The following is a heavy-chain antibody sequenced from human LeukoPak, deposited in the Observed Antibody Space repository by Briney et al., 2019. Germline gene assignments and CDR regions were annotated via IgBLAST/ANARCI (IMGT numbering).Heavy chain of an antibody. CDR3: ARQTYDYLWGSLDY. Sequence: SETLCLTCAVSGGSISSGGYSWSWIRQPPGKGLEWIGYIYHSGSTYYNPSLKSRVTISVDRSKNQFSLKLSSVTAADTAVYYCARQTYDYLWGSLDYWGQGSLVTVSS. CDR1: GGSISSGGYS. D-gene: IGHD3-16*01. V-gene: IGHV4-30-2*01. J-gene: IGHJ4*02. CDR2: IYHSGST.